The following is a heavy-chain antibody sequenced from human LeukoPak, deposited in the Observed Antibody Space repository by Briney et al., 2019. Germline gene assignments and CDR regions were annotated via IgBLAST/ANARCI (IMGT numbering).Heavy chain of an antibody. CDR3: ARGNYYGMDV. J-gene: IGHJ6*02. V-gene: IGHV3-74*01. CDR1: GFTFSSYW. Sequence: GGSLRLSCAASGFTFSSYWMHWVRQAPGKGLVWVSRINSDGSTTYHADSVKGRFTISRDNAKSTLYLQLNSLRAEDTAVYYCARGNYYGMDVWGQGTTVTVSS. CDR2: INSDGSTT.